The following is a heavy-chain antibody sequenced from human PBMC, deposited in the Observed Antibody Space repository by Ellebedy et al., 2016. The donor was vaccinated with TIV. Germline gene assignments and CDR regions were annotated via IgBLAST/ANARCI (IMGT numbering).Heavy chain of an antibody. CDR1: GGSFSGYY. CDR3: ARDPGSGWYFDY. D-gene: IGHD6-19*01. Sequence: MPSETLSLTCAVYGGSFSGYYWSWIRQPPGKGLEWIGYLSSSGNTYYNPSLKRRVTTSIDTSKNQFSLKLSFVTAADTAVYYCARDPGSGWYFDYWGQGTLVTVSS. J-gene: IGHJ4*02. CDR2: LSSSGNT. V-gene: IGHV4-59*12.